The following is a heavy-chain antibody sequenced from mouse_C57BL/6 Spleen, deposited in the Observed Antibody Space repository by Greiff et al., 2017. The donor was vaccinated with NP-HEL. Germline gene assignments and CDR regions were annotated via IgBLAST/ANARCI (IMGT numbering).Heavy chain of an antibody. CDR2: ISYDGSN. V-gene: IGHV3-6*01. Sequence: EVQRVESGPGLVKPSQSLSLTCSVTGYSITSGYYWNWIRQFPGNKLEWMGYISYDGSNNYNPSLKNRISITRDTSKNQFFLKLNSVTTEDTATYYCARGTTTVVAHWYFDVWGTGTTVTVSS. CDR1: GYSITSGYY. D-gene: IGHD1-1*01. CDR3: ARGTTTVVAHWYFDV. J-gene: IGHJ1*03.